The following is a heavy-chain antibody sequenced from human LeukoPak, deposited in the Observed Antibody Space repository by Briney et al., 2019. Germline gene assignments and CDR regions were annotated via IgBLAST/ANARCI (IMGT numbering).Heavy chain of an antibody. V-gene: IGHV3-7*01. CDR1: GFSFSHYW. D-gene: IGHD4-11*01. Sequence: PGGSLRLSCAASGFSFSHYWMAWVRQAPGKGLEWVANIKEDGSDQHYVDSVRGRFTVSRDNAANSMYLQMSSLRPDDTAVYFCARSKDRGWPFDSWGQGTLVAVSS. CDR2: IKEDGSDQ. J-gene: IGHJ4*02. CDR3: ARSKDRGWPFDS.